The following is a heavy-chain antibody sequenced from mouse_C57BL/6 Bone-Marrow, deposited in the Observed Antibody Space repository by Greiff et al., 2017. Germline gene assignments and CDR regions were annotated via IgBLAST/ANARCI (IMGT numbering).Heavy chain of an antibody. CDR2: INYDGSST. CDR3: AREGDYGSSSWFAY. V-gene: IGHV5-16*01. Sequence: EVQLVASEGGLVQPGSSMKLSCTASGFTFSDYYMAWVRQVPETGLEWVANINYDGSSTYYLDSLKSRFIISRDNAKNILYLQMSSLKSEDTATYYCAREGDYGSSSWFAYWGQGTLVTVSA. CDR1: GFTFSDYY. J-gene: IGHJ3*01. D-gene: IGHD1-1*01.